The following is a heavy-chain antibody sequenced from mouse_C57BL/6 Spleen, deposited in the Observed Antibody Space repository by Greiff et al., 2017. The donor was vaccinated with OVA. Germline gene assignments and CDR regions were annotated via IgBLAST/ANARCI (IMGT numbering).Heavy chain of an antibody. Sequence: DVKLVESGGGLVKPGGSLKLSCAASGFTFSDYGMHWVRQAPEKGLEWVAYISSGSSTIYYADTVKGRFTISRDNAKNTLFLQMTSLRSEDTAMYYCARYDGYYAYAMDYWGQGTSVTVSS. J-gene: IGHJ4*01. CDR1: GFTFSDYG. CDR2: ISSGSSTI. CDR3: ARYDGYYAYAMDY. D-gene: IGHD2-3*01. V-gene: IGHV5-17*01.